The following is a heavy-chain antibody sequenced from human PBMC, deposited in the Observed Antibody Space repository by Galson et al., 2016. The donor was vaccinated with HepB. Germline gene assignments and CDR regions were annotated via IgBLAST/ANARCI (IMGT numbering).Heavy chain of an antibody. CDR3: AKAWGFTRGSSWCDH. CDR2: ISKDGSNK. J-gene: IGHJ5*02. CDR1: GFTFSSYD. D-gene: IGHD6-13*01. V-gene: IGHV3-30*18. Sequence: SLRLSCAASGFTFSSYDMHWVRQAPGKGLEWVAVISKDGSNKYYADSVKGRFTISRDNSKNTLYLQMNSLRAEDTAVYYCAKAWGFTRGSSWCDHWGQGTLVTVSS.